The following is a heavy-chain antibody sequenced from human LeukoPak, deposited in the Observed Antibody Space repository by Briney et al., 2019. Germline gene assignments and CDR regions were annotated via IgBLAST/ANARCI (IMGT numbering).Heavy chain of an antibody. J-gene: IGHJ4*02. Sequence: GGSLRLSCAASGFTFSSYWMSWVRQAPGKGLEWVANIKQDGSEKNYVDSVKGRFTISRDNAKTSLYLQMNSLRVEDTAVYYCARSLWPEDYWGQGTQVTVSS. CDR3: ARSLWPEDY. CDR2: IKQDGSEK. V-gene: IGHV3-7*01. CDR1: GFTFSSYW. D-gene: IGHD5-18*01.